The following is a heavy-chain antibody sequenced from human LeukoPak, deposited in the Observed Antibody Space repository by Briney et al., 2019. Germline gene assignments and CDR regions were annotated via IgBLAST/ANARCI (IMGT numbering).Heavy chain of an antibody. D-gene: IGHD3-10*01. CDR1: GGSISSSSYY. CDR2: IYYSGST. Sequence: SETLSLTCTVSGGSISSSSYYWGWIRQPPGKGLEWIGSIYYSGSTYYNPSLKSRVTISVDTSKNQFSLKLSSVTAADTAVYYCARLVRALGWFDPWGQETLVTVSS. J-gene: IGHJ5*02. V-gene: IGHV4-39*01. CDR3: ARLVRALGWFDP.